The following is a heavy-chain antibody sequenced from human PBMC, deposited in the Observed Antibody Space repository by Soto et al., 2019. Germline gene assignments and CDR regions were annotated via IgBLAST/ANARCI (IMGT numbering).Heavy chain of an antibody. V-gene: IGHV1-18*01. D-gene: IGHD4-17*01. CDR2: VTPDNHNT. CDR1: GYRFPSFG. CDR3: ARVRFGDAFDY. Sequence: QVQLVQSGPEVKKPGASVKVSCEVSGYRFPSFGINWVRQAPGQGLEWVGWVTPDNHNTNYAQNLQHRVSLTTDTSTNTAFLELRDITSDDTAVYYCARVRFGDAFDYWGQGTLVTVSS. J-gene: IGHJ4*02.